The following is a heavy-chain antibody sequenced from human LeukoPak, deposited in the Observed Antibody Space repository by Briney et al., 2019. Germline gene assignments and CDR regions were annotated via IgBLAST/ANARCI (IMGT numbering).Heavy chain of an antibody. CDR2: IYHSGST. CDR3: ARLTLKGKSWDDILTGTDY. D-gene: IGHD3-9*01. CDR1: GYSISSGYY. J-gene: IGHJ4*02. V-gene: IGHV4-38-2*02. Sequence: PSETLSLTCTVSGYSISSGYYWGWIRQPPGKGLEWIGSIYHSGSTYYNPSLKSRVTISVDTSKNQFSLKLSSVTAADTAVYYCARLTLKGKSWDDILTGTDYWGQGTLVTVSS.